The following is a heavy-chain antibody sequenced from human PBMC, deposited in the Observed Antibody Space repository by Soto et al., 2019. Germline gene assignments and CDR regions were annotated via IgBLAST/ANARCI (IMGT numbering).Heavy chain of an antibody. J-gene: IGHJ2*01. Sequence: AARRKVSGNSSRYTFCFYYLHCGQQPRGHPLERMRWFNRHRGGKNFTQNFEDRVTMTGDTYMNTGYMELSGLRSDDTAVYFCARHEAFRPKSGAWPPHWFFDLWGRGTLVTVSS. CDR1: RYTFCFYY. CDR2: FNRHRGGK. V-gene: IGHV1-2*02. CDR3: ARHEAFRPKSGAWPPHWFFDL.